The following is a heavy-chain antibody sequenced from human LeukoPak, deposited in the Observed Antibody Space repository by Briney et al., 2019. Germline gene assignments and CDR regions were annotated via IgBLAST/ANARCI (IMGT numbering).Heavy chain of an antibody. J-gene: IGHJ3*02. D-gene: IGHD6-19*01. Sequence: GESLKISCKGSGYGFTSYWIGWVRQMPGKGLEWMGITYPGDSDTRYSPSFQGQVTIPGDKSISTAYLQWSSLKASDTAVYYCARGGTISSGWTDAFDMWGRGTLVIVSS. V-gene: IGHV5-51*01. CDR2: TYPGDSDT. CDR3: ARGGTISSGWTDAFDM. CDR1: GYGFTSYW.